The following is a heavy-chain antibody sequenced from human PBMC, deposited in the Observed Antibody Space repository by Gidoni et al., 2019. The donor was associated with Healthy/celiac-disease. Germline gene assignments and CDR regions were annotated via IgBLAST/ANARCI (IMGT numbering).Heavy chain of an antibody. Sequence: EVQLVESGGGLVKPGGSLRLSCAASGVPFSNAWMSWVRQAPRKGLEWVGRIKSKTDGGTTDYAAPVKGRFTISRDDSKNTLYLQMNSLKTEDTAVYYCTTEGNYDISGFFDYWGQGTLVTVSS. J-gene: IGHJ4*02. CDR1: GVPFSNAW. CDR2: IKSKTDGGTT. CDR3: TTEGNYDISGFFDY. V-gene: IGHV3-15*01. D-gene: IGHD3-9*01.